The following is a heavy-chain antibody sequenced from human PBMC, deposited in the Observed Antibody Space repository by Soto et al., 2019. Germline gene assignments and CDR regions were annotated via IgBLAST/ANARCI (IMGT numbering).Heavy chain of an antibody. CDR1: GFTFSSYW. D-gene: IGHD2-2*01. V-gene: IGHV3-7*01. CDR2: INQGGSEK. CDR3: ARDQAEVPFEAFDI. J-gene: IGHJ3*02. Sequence: PGGSLRLSCAASGFTFSSYWMTWVRQAPGKGLEWVANINQGGSEKYYVDSVKGRFTISRDNAKNSLYLQMNSLRAEDTAVYYCARDQAEVPFEAFDIWGQGTMVTVSS.